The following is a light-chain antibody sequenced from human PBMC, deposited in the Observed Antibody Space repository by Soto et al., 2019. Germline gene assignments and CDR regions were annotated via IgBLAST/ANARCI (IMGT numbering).Light chain of an antibody. CDR1: SSNIGSNS. Sequence: QSVLTQPPSASGTPGQRVTISCSGSSSNIGSNSVNWYHQVAGTAPKLLIHSDNQRPSGVPDRFSGSKSGTSASLAISGLQSGDEADYYSATWDDTLNGRVFGGGTKVTVL. CDR2: SDN. CDR3: ATWDDTLNGRV. J-gene: IGLJ3*02. V-gene: IGLV1-44*01.